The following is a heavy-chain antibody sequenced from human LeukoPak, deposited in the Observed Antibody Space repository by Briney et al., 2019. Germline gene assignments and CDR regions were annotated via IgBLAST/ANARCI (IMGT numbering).Heavy chain of an antibody. D-gene: IGHD1-26*01. CDR2: IYPGDSDT. CDR3: AREGEVGVHYFDY. V-gene: IGHV5-51*01. Sequence: RGESLQISCEGSGYIFTSYWIAWGRQVPGKGLEWMGIIYPGDSDTRYSPSFQGQVTFSADKSISTAYLQWSSLKASDTAMYYCAREGEVGVHYFDYWGQGTLVTVSS. CDR1: GYIFTSYW. J-gene: IGHJ4*02.